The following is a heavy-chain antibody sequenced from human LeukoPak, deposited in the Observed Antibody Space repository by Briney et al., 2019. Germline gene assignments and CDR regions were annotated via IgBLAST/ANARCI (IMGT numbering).Heavy chain of an antibody. CDR1: GFAFSSNW. CDR3: ASGSGWISDI. CDR2: IKQDGSEK. J-gene: IGHJ3*02. V-gene: IGHV3-7*01. D-gene: IGHD6-19*01. Sequence: GGSLRLSCAASGFAFSSNWMNWVRQAPGKGLEWVANIKQDGSEKYYVDSVKGRFTISRDNAKNSLYLQMNSLRVEDTAVYYCASGSGWISDIWGQGTMVTVSS.